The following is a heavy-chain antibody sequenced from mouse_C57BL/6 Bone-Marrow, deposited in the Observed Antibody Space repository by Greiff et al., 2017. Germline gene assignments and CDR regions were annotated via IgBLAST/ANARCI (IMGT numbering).Heavy chain of an antibody. CDR2: ISYSGST. CDR1: GYSITSGYD. D-gene: IGHD1-1*01. Sequence: EVQLQESGPGMVKPSQSLSLTCTVTGYSITSGYDWHWIRHFPGNKLEWMGYISYSGSTNYNPSLKSRISITHDTSKNHFFLKLNSVTTEDTATYYCAREDYGSSYWYFDVWGKETTVTVSS. J-gene: IGHJ1*03. V-gene: IGHV3-1*01. CDR3: AREDYGSSYWYFDV.